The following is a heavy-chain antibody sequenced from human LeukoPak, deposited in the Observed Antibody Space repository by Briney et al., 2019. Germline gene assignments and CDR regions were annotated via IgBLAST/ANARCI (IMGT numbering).Heavy chain of an antibody. CDR1: GGSFSGYY. D-gene: IGHD6-13*01. Sequence: SETLSLTCAVYGGSFSGYYWSWIRQPPGKGLEWIGEINHSGSTNYNPSLKSRVTISVDTSKNQFSLKLSSVTAADTAVYYCARRPGIAAAGTEFDYWGQGTLVTVSS. CDR2: INHSGST. J-gene: IGHJ4*02. V-gene: IGHV4-34*01. CDR3: ARRPGIAAAGTEFDY.